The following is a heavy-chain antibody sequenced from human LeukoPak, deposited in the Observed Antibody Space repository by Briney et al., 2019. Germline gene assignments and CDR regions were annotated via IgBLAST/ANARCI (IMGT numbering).Heavy chain of an antibody. D-gene: IGHD6-19*01. V-gene: IGHV3-11*06. Sequence: GGSLRLSCAASGFTFSDYYMSRIRQAPGKGLEWVSYISSSSSYTNYADSVKGRFTISRDNAKNSLYLQMNSLRAEDTAVYYCARDRAPPYSSGWYFDYWGQGTLVTVSS. CDR1: GFTFSDYY. CDR3: ARDRAPPYSSGWYFDY. J-gene: IGHJ4*02. CDR2: ISSSSSYT.